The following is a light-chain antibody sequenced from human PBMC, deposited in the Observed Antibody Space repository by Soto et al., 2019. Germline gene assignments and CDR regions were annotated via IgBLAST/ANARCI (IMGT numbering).Light chain of an antibody. CDR2: EVS. V-gene: IGLV2-14*01. J-gene: IGLJ3*02. CDR1: SSDVGGYNY. Sequence: QSVLTQPASVSGSPGQSITISCTGTSSDVGGYNYASWYQQHPGKAPKLIIYEVSNRPSGVSNRFSGSKSANTASLTISGLQAEDEADYYCSSYTSSSTWVLGGGTKVTVL. CDR3: SSYTSSSTWV.